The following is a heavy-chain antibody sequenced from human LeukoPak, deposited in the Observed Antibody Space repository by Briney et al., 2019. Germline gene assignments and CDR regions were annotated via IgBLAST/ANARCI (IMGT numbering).Heavy chain of an antibody. Sequence: ASVKVSCKASGYTFTGYYMHWVRQAPGQGLEWMGWINPNRGGTNYAQKFQGRVTMTRDTSISTAYMELSRLRSDDTAVYYCARGIGITGTTLDYWGQGTLVTVSS. J-gene: IGHJ4*02. CDR3: ARGIGITGTTLDY. D-gene: IGHD1-7*01. CDR2: INPNRGGT. CDR1: GYTFTGYY. V-gene: IGHV1-2*02.